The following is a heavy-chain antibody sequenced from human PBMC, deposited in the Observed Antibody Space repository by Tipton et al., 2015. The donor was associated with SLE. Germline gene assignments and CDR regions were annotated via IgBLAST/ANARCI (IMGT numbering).Heavy chain of an antibody. Sequence: GSLRLSCAASGFTFGDYWMTWVRQAPGKGLEWVANIKQDGSEEHLVDSVKGRFTITRDNAKNSLHLHMHNLRAEDTAVYYCARVDSTSQYRPCNFWGQGTPVTVSS. D-gene: IGHD6-13*01. CDR1: GFTFGDYW. CDR3: ARVDSTSQYRPCNF. CDR2: IKQDGSEE. V-gene: IGHV3-7*01. J-gene: IGHJ4*02.